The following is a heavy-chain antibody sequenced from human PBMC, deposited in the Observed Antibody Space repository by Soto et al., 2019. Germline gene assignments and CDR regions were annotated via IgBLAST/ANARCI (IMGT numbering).Heavy chain of an antibody. CDR3: ARDSVTASDAFDI. CDR1: GFTFSSYA. Sequence: GGSLRLSCAASGFTFSSYAMHWVRQAPGKGLEWVAVISYDGSNKYYADSVKGRFTISRDNSKNTLYLQMNSLRAEDTAVYYCARDSVTASDAFDIWGQGTMVTVSS. J-gene: IGHJ3*02. CDR2: ISYDGSNK. D-gene: IGHD2-21*02. V-gene: IGHV3-30-3*01.